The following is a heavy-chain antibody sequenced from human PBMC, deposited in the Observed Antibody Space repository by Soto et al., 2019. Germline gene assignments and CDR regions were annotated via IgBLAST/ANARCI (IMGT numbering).Heavy chain of an antibody. V-gene: IGHV3-66*01. CDR3: ASPRGSSSWYGGAFDI. Sequence: EVQLVESGGGLVQPGGSLRLSCAASGFTVSSNYMSWVRQAPGKGLEWVSVIYSGGSTYYADSVKGRFTISRDNSKNTLYLQMNSLRAEDTAVYYCASPRGSSSWYGGAFDIWVQGTMVTVSS. CDR1: GFTVSSNY. CDR2: IYSGGST. D-gene: IGHD6-13*01. J-gene: IGHJ3*02.